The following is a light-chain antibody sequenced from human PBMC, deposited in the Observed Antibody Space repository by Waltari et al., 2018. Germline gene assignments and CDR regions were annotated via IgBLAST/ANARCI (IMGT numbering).Light chain of an antibody. CDR2: DVS. CDR1: SSDVGAYNY. Sequence: QSALTQPASVSGSPGQSITISCTGTSSDVGAYNYVSWYRQHPGTAPKLLIFDVSHRPSGVCNRFSGSKSGNTASLTISGLQAEDEADYYCSSYTTSSTVVFGGGTKLTVL. CDR3: SSYTTSSTVV. V-gene: IGLV2-14*03. J-gene: IGLJ2*01.